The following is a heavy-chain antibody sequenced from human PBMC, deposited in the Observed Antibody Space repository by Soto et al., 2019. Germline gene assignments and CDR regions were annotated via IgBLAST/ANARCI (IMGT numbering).Heavy chain of an antibody. D-gene: IGHD6-13*01. CDR3: TGYDYYYGMDV. CDR1: GFTFSNAW. CDR2: IKSKTDGGTT. J-gene: IGHJ6*02. Sequence: VGSLRLSCAASGFTFSNAWMSWVRQAPGKGLEWVGRIKSKTDGGTTDYAAPVKGRFTISRDDSKNTLYLQMNSLKTEDTAVHYCTGYDYYYGMDVWGQGTTVTVSS. V-gene: IGHV3-15*01.